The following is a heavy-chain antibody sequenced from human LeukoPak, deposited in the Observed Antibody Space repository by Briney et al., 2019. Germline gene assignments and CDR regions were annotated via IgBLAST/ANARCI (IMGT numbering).Heavy chain of an antibody. V-gene: IGHV3-21*01. J-gene: IGHJ4*02. Sequence: PGWSLRLSCAACGFTHSSYSLNWVRQAPGKGLEWVSYISSSSTHIYYAHSVKGRFTISRDNARNSLYLQMNSLRAEDTAIYYCARSEHSSSSFDYWGQGTLVTVSS. CDR2: ISSSSTHI. CDR3: ARSEHSSSSFDY. CDR1: GFTHSSYS. D-gene: IGHD6-6*01.